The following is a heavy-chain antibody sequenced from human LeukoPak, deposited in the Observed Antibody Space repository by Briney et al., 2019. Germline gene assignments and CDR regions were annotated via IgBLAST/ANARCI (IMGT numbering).Heavy chain of an antibody. CDR1: GGSISSGSYY. CDR3: ARDFGSSGYYWVY. J-gene: IGHJ4*02. D-gene: IGHD3-22*01. Sequence: SQTLSLTCTVSGGSISSGSYYWSWIRQPAGKGLEWIGRIYTSGSTNYNPSFRSQSTISVDTSKNQFSRKLSSVSAADTAVYYCARDFGSSGYYWVYWGQGTLATVSS. V-gene: IGHV4-61*02. CDR2: IYTSGST.